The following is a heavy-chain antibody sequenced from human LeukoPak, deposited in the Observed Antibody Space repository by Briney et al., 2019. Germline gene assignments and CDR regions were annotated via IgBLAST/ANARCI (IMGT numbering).Heavy chain of an antibody. D-gene: IGHD3-22*01. J-gene: IGHJ4*02. CDR1: GFTFNSYG. CDR2: IRYDGSNK. Sequence: QTGGSLRLSCAASGFTFNSYGMHWVRQAPGKGLEWVAFIRYDGSNKYYADSVKGRFTISRDNSKNTLYLQMNSLRAEDTAVYYCAKSSAMIVVVNYFDYWGQGTLVTVSS. CDR3: AKSSAMIVVVNYFDY. V-gene: IGHV3-30*02.